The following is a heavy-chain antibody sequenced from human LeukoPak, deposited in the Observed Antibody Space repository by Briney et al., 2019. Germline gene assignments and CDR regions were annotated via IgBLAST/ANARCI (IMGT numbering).Heavy chain of an antibody. CDR1: GFTFSSYS. D-gene: IGHD3-10*01. Sequence: PGGSLRLSCAASGFTFSSYSMNWVRQAPGKGLEWVSYISSSSVTIFYADSVKGRFTISRDNAKNSLYLQMNSLRAEDTAVYYCARDGQRGDSWGQGTLVTVSS. J-gene: IGHJ4*02. V-gene: IGHV3-48*01. CDR3: ARDGQRGDS. CDR2: ISSSSVTI.